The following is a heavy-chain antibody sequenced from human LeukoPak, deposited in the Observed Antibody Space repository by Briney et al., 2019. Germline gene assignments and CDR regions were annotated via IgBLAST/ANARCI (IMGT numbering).Heavy chain of an antibody. V-gene: IGHV3-23*01. Sequence: GGSLRLSCAASGFSFSSYAMSWVRQAPGKGLEWGSAISGSGGSTYYADSVKGRLTISRDNAKNTLYLQMNSLRAEDTAVYYCAKDAYATMIVVVTYYFDYWGQRTLVTVSS. CDR1: GFSFSSYA. D-gene: IGHD3-22*01. J-gene: IGHJ4*02. CDR2: ISGSGGST. CDR3: AKDAYATMIVVVTYYFDY.